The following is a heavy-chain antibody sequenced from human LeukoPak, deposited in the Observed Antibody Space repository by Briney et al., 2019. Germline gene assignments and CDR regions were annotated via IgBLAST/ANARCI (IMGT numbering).Heavy chain of an antibody. V-gene: IGHV1-69*04. D-gene: IGHD3-22*01. J-gene: IGHJ4*02. CDR3: ARDYYPYYYDSSAYFDY. CDR1: GGTFSSYA. Sequence: SVKVSCKASGGTFSSYAISWVRQAPGQGLEWMGRIIPILGIANYAQKFQGRVTITADKSTSTAYMELSSLRSEDTAVYYCARDYYPYYYDSSAYFDYWSQGTLVTVSS. CDR2: IIPILGIA.